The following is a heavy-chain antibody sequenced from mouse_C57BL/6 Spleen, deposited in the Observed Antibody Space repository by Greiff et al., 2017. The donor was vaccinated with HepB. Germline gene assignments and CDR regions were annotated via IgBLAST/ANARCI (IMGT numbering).Heavy chain of an antibody. V-gene: IGHV5-6*01. CDR3: ARGGYFDY. CDR1: GFTFSSYG. Sequence: EVNVVESGGDLVKPGGSLKLSCAASGFTFSSYGMSWVRQTPDKRLEWVATISSGGSYTYYPDSVKGRFTISRGNAKNTLYLQMSSLKSEDTAMYYCARGGYFDYWGQGTTLTVSS. J-gene: IGHJ2*01. CDR2: ISSGGSYT.